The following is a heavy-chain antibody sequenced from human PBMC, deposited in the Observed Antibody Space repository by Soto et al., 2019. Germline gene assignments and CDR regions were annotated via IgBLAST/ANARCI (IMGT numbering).Heavy chain of an antibody. V-gene: IGHV3-23*01. CDR1: GFTFSSYA. CDR3: AKIQTRKGSYYPQIDY. D-gene: IGHD1-26*01. J-gene: IGHJ4*02. CDR2: ISGSGGST. Sequence: GESLKISCAASGFTFSSYAMSWVRQAPGKGLEWVSAISGSGGSTYYADSVKGRFTISRDNSKNTLYLQMNSLRAEDTAVYYCAKIQTRKGSYYPQIDYWGQGTLVTVSS.